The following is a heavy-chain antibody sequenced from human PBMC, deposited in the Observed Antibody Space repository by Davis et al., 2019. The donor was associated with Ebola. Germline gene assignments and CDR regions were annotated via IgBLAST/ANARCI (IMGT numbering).Heavy chain of an antibody. J-gene: IGHJ4*02. CDR2: IIPIFGTA. CDR1: GGTFSSYA. V-gene: IGHV1-69*13. CDR3: ARRRLDCSGGSCYSNFDY. Sequence: SVKVSCKASGGTFSSYAISWVRQAPGQGLEWMGGIIPIFGTANYAQKFQGRVTITADESTSTAYMELSSLRSEDTAVYYCARRRLDCSGGSCYSNFDYWGQGTLVTVSS. D-gene: IGHD2-15*01.